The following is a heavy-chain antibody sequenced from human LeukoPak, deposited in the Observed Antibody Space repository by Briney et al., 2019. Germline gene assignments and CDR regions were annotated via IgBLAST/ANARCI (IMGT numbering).Heavy chain of an antibody. Sequence: ASVKVSCKASGGTFSSYAINWVRQATGQGLEWMGWMNPNSGNTGYAQKFQGRVTMTRNTSISTAYMELSSLRSEDTAVYYCAGGPEVGDTAPPRFDPWGQGTLVTVSS. D-gene: IGHD1-26*01. CDR2: MNPNSGNT. CDR3: AGGPEVGDTAPPRFDP. V-gene: IGHV1-8*02. J-gene: IGHJ5*02. CDR1: GGTFSSYA.